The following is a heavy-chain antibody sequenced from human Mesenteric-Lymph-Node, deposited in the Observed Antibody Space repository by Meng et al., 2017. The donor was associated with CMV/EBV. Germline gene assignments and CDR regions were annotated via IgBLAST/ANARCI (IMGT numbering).Heavy chain of an antibody. J-gene: IGHJ4*02. CDR2: IRGDRGNA. CDR3: GRDRVSGSGSLDY. D-gene: IGHD3-10*01. CDR1: GFTFSSYW. Sequence: CAVSGFTFSSYWMHWVRRAPGEGLVWVARIRGDRGNATYADSVKGQITISRDNAKNTLYLQMNSLRAEDTAMYYCGRDRVSGSGSLDYWGQGTLVTVSS. V-gene: IGHV3-74*01.